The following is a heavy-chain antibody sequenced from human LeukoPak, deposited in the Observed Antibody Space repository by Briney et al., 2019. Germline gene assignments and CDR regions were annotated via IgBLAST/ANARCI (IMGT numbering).Heavy chain of an antibody. CDR1: GGSISSGSYY. J-gene: IGHJ6*03. D-gene: IGHD6-13*01. CDR3: ARLAAARYYYYYMDV. Sequence: SETLSLTCTVSGGSISSGSYYWSWIRQPPGKGLEWIGEINHSGSTNYNPSLKSRVTISVDTSKNQFSLKLSSVTAADTAVYYCARLAAARYYYYYMDVWGKGTTVTVSS. V-gene: IGHV4-39*07. CDR2: INHSGST.